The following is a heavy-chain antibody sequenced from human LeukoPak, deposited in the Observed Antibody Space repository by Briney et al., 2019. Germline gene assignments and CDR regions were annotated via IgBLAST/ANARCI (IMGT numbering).Heavy chain of an antibody. D-gene: IGHD1-26*01. CDR2: ISAYNGNT. J-gene: IGHJ3*02. V-gene: IGHV1-18*01. CDR3: ARDSVVGATTRAFDI. Sequence: GASVKVSCKASGYTFTSYGISWVRQAPGQGLEWMGWISAYNGNTNYAQKLQGRVTMTTDTSTSTAYMELRSLRSDDTTVYYCARDSVVGATTRAFDIWGQGTMVTVSS. CDR1: GYTFTSYG.